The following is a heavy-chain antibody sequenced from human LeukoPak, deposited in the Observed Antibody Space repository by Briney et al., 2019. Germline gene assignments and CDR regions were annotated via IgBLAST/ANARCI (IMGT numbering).Heavy chain of an antibody. CDR2: ISSSSSYI. CDR3: ARSYSSGGFDP. V-gene: IGHV3-21*01. Sequence: GGSLRLSCAASGFTFSSYSMNWVRQAPGKGLEWVSSISSSSSYIYYADSVKGRFTISRDNAKNSLYLQMNSLRAEATAVYYCARSYSSGGFDPWGQGTLVTVSS. CDR1: GFTFSSYS. D-gene: IGHD6-19*01. J-gene: IGHJ5*02.